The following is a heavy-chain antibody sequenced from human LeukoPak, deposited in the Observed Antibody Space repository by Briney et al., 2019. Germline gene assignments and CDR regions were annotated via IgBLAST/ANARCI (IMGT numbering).Heavy chain of an antibody. CDR1: GGTFSSYA. D-gene: IGHD6-13*01. CDR2: IIPIFGIA. CDR3: ARGSIAAAAGHFDY. V-gene: IGHV1-69*04. Sequence: SVKVSCKAPGGTFSSYAISWVRQAPGQGLEWMGRIIPIFGIANYAQKFQGRVTITADKSTSTAYMELSSLRSEDTAVYYCARGSIAAAAGHFDYWGQGTLVTVSS. J-gene: IGHJ4*02.